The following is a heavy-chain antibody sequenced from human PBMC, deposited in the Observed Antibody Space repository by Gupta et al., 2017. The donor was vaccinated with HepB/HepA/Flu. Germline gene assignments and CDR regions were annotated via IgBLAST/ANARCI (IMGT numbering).Heavy chain of an antibody. CDR2: ISSSSSTI. D-gene: IGHD3-3*01. V-gene: IGHV3-48*02. CDR3: ARMGCGVVISDLDY. Sequence: EVQLVESGGGLVQPGGSLRLSCAASGFTFSSYSMNWVRQAPGKGLEWVSYISSSSSTIYYADAGKGRFTISRDNAKNALYLQMKSMREEETAVYYCARMGCGVVISDLDYWCQGPLVTVYS. J-gene: IGHJ4*02. CDR1: GFTFSSYS.